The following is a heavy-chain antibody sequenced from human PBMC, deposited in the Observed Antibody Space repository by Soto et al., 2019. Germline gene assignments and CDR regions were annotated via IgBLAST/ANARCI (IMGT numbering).Heavy chain of an antibody. CDR3: ARSDTDMPAPYYGMDV. V-gene: IGHV1-2*02. Sequence: QVQLVQSGAEVQKPGASVKVSSKASGYAFTDYYMHWVRQAPGQGLEWMGWINAKSGGTNLAPRFQGRVTMTRDTSISTTHLEVSRLRSDDTAIFYCARSDTDMPAPYYGMDVWGQGTTVTVSS. J-gene: IGHJ6*02. CDR2: INAKSGGT. CDR1: GYAFTDYY. D-gene: IGHD5-18*01.